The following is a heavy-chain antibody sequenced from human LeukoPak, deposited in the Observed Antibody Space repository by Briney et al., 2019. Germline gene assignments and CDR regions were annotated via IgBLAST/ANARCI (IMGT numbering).Heavy chain of an antibody. CDR2: IYYSGST. CDR3: ARYLRGWFDP. CDR1: GGSMSSYY. V-gene: IGHV4-59*08. J-gene: IGHJ5*02. Sequence: SETLSLTCTVSGGSMSSYYWSWIRQPPGKGLEWIGYIYYSGSTNYNPSLKSRVTISVDTSKNQLSLKLSSVTAADTAVYYCARYLRGWFDPWGQGTLVTVSS. D-gene: IGHD3-9*01.